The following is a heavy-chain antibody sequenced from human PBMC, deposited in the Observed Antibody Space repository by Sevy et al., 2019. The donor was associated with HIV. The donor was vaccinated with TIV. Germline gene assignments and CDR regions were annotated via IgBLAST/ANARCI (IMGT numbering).Heavy chain of an antibody. CDR1: GGTFSSYA. V-gene: IGHV1-69*13. J-gene: IGHJ6*02. CDR3: ARSSIAALGGYYYYGMDV. CDR2: IIPIFGTA. D-gene: IGHD6-6*01. Sequence: ASVKVSCKASGGTFSSYAISWVRQAPGQGLEWMGGIIPIFGTANYAQKFQGRVTVTADESTSTAYMVLSSLRSEDTAVYYCARSSIAALGGYYYYGMDVWGQGTMVTVSS.